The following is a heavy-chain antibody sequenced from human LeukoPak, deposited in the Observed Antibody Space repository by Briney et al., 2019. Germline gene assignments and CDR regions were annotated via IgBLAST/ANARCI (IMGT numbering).Heavy chain of an antibody. V-gene: IGHV4-38-2*02. CDR2: IYYSGST. CDR1: GYSISSGYY. CDR3: AREPVRDYFDY. J-gene: IGHJ4*02. Sequence: SETLSLTCAVSGYSISSGYYWGWIRQPPGKGLEWIGSIYYSGSTYYNPSLKSRVTISVDTSKNQFSLKLSSVTAADTAVYYCAREPVRDYFDYWGQGTLVTVSS.